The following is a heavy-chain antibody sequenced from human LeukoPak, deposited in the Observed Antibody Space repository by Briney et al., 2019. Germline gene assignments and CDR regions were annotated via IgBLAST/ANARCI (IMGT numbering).Heavy chain of an antibody. V-gene: IGHV3-7*01. CDR1: GFTFSTSW. J-gene: IGHJ4*02. CDR3: VRGDGRGWTAGST. CDR2: TNPYVTDI. D-gene: IGHD2-21*02. Sequence: PGGSLRLTCVASGFTFSTSWMGWVRQAPGKGLEYVAITNPYVTDIYYLDSVRGGFIISRDNDKNLLSLQLNSLTVEDMGIYYCVRGDGRGWTAGSTWGGGTEVSVSS.